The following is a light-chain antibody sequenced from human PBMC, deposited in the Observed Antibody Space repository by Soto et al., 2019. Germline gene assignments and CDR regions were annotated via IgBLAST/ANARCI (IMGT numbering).Light chain of an antibody. V-gene: IGLV4-69*01. J-gene: IGLJ3*02. CDR3: QSLGTGIQV. CDR1: SGYSTYA. Sequence: QSVLTQSPSASASLGASVKLTCTLSSGYSTYAIAWHQQQSEKGPRFLMKINYGGTHSKGDGFFDRFSGSSSGAERHLTISSLQSEDEADYYCQSLGTGIQVFGGGTKLTVL. CDR2: INYGGTH.